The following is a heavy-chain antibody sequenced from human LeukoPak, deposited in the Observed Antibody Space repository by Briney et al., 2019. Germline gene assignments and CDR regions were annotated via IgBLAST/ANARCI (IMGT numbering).Heavy chain of an antibody. V-gene: IGHV1-69*13. CDR2: IIPSFGTA. D-gene: IGHD3-10*01. CDR1: GGTFSSYA. J-gene: IGHJ6*03. Sequence: GASVKVSCKASGGTFSSYAISWVRQAPGRGLEWMGGIIPSFGTANYAQKFQGRVTITADESTSTAYMELSSLRSEDTAVYYCARDRVTMVRGVRGYYYYYMDVWGKGTTVTISS. CDR3: ARDRVTMVRGVRGYYYYYMDV.